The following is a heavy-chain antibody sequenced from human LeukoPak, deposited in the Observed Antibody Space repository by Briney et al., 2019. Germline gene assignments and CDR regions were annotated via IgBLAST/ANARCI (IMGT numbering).Heavy chain of an antibody. CDR2: ITSGGDYI. D-gene: IGHD3-9*01. V-gene: IGHV3-21*01. CDR1: GFTFNTFN. J-gene: IGHJ4*02. CDR3: ARGHDDVLAASYKWTPDY. Sequence: TTGGSLRLFCAASGFTFNTFNMNWVRQAPGKGLEWVSSITSGGDYIYYADSVKGRFTTSRDNAKNSLSLQLNSLRVEDTAVYYCARGHDDVLAASYKWTPDYWGQGTLVTVSS.